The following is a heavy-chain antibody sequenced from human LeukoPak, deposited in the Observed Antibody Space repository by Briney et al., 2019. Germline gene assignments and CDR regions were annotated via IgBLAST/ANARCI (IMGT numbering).Heavy chain of an antibody. J-gene: IGHJ4*02. D-gene: IGHD3-10*01. CDR2: ISSSGSTI. CDR1: GFTFSSYE. CDR3: ATFGELLLIDY. V-gene: IGHV3-48*03. Sequence: GGSLRLSCAASGFTFSSYEMNWVRQAPGKGLEWVSYISSSGSTIYYADSVKGRFTISRDNSKNTLYLQMNSLRAEDTAVYYCATFGELLLIDYWGQGTLVTVSS.